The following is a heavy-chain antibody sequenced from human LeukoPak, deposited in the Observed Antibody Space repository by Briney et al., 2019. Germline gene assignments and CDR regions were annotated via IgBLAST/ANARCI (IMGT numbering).Heavy chain of an antibody. D-gene: IGHD4-17*01. V-gene: IGHV3-48*01. J-gene: IGHJ3*02. CDR1: GFTFSSYS. CDR3: AKDSEEYGDPYDAFDI. Sequence: GGSLRLSCAASGFTFSSYSMNWVRQAPGKGLEWVSYISSSSSTIYYADSVKGRFTISRDNSKNTLYLQMNSLRAEDTAVYYCAKDSEEYGDPYDAFDIWGQGTMVTVSS. CDR2: ISSSSSTI.